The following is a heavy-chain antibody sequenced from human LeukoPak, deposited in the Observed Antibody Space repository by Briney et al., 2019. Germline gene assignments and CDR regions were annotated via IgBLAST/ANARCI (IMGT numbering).Heavy chain of an antibody. CDR1: GFTFSSYA. V-gene: IGHV3-23*01. D-gene: IGHD6-13*01. CDR3: AKAALSAAAGLGTYYFDY. Sequence: PGGSLRLSCAASGFTFSSYAMSWVRQAPGKGLEWVSAISGSGGSTYYADSVKGRFTISRDNSKNTLYLQMNSLRAEDTAVYYCAKAALSAAAGLGTYYFDYWGQGTLVTVSS. J-gene: IGHJ4*02. CDR2: ISGSGGST.